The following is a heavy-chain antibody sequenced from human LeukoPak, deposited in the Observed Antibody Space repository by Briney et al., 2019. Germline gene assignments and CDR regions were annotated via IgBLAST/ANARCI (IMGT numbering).Heavy chain of an antibody. CDR1: GFTFSNAW. V-gene: IGHV3-15*01. D-gene: IGHD3-10*01. CDR3: TTDRRLLWFGDQSRDNWFDP. J-gene: IGHJ5*02. Sequence: GGSLRLSCAASGFTFSNAWMSWVRQAPGKGLEWVGRIKSKTDGGTTDYAAPVKGRFTISRDDSKNTLYLQMNSLKTEDTAMYYCTTDRRLLWFGDQSRDNWFDPWGQGTLVTVSS. CDR2: IKSKTDGGTT.